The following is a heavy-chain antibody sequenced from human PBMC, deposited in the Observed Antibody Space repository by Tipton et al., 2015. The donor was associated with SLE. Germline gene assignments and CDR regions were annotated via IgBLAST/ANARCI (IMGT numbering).Heavy chain of an antibody. D-gene: IGHD6-13*01. V-gene: IGHV1-69*06. CDR3: AGDSSSWYGIDY. J-gene: IGHJ4*02. Sequence: QSGPEVKKPGSSVKVSCKASGGTFSSYAISWVRQAPGQGLEWMGRIIPIFGTANYAQKFQGRVTITADKSTSTAYMELSSLRSEDTAVYYCAGDSSSWYGIDYWGQGTLVTVSS. CDR1: GGTFSSYA. CDR2: IIPIFGTA.